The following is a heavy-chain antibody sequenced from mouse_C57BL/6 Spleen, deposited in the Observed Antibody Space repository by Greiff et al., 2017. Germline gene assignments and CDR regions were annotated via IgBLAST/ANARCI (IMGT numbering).Heavy chain of an antibody. Sequence: QVQLQQSGAELVKPGASVKISCKASGYAFSSYWMNWVKQRPGKGLEWIGQIYPGDGDTNYNGKFKGKATLTADKSSSTAYMQLSSLTSEDSAVYFCAQGDPGRLWYFDVWGTGTTVTVSS. CDR2: IYPGDGDT. CDR3: AQGDPGRLWYFDV. V-gene: IGHV1-80*01. CDR1: GYAFSSYW. J-gene: IGHJ1*03.